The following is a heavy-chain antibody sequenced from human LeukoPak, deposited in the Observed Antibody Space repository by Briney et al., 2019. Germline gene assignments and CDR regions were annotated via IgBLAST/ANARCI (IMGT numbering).Heavy chain of an antibody. CDR2: IYYSGST. J-gene: IGHJ4*02. D-gene: IGHD6-13*01. CDR3: ARMYSSSWGDY. Sequence: SETLSLTCTVSGGSISSSSYYRGWIRQPPGKGLEWIGSIYYSGSTYYNPSLKSRVTISVDTSKNQFSLKLSSVTAADTAVYYCARMYSSSWGDYWGQGTLVTVSS. CDR1: GGSISSSSYY. V-gene: IGHV4-39*07.